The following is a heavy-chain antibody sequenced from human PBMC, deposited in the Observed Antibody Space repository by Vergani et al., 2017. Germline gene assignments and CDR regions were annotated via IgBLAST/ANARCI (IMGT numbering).Heavy chain of an antibody. Sequence: EVQLVETGGGLIQPGGSLRLSCAASGFTVSSNYMSWVCQAPGKGLEWVSVIYSGGSTYYADSVQGRFTISKDNSKNTLYLQMNSLRAGDTAVYYCAKARKAVAGTTYYFDYWGKGTLVTVSS. D-gene: IGHD6-19*01. CDR1: GFTVSSNY. CDR2: IYSGGST. V-gene: IGHV3-53*02. J-gene: IGHJ4*02. CDR3: AKARKAVAGTTYYFDY.